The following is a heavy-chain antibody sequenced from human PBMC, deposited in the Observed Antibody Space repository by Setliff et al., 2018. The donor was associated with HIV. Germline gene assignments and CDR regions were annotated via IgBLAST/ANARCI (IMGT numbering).Heavy chain of an antibody. V-gene: IGHV1-69*05. J-gene: IGHJ4*02. CDR1: RGFFSTYA. CDR3: ARTLPQYTNLFDY. Sequence: GASVKVSCKGSRGFFSTYAMGWVRQAPGQGLEWMGGISPIVEITNYAQKFQARLTITMDESKSTAYMELTSLRSEDTAIYYCARTLPQYTNLFDYWGQGTLVTVSS. CDR2: ISPIVEIT. D-gene: IGHD5-18*01.